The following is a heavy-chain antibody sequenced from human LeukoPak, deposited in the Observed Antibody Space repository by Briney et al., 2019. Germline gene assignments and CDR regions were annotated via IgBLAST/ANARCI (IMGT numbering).Heavy chain of an antibody. D-gene: IGHD3-16*01. CDR2: ISGSGGNT. J-gene: IGHJ4*02. V-gene: IGHV3-23*01. Sequence: GGSLRLSCAASKFAFSSYAMSWVRQAPGKGLEWVSAISGSGGNTYYADSVKGRFTISRDNSKNTLYLQMNSLRAEDTAVYYCGRDGFGTGSNWGQGTLVTVSS. CDR3: GRDGFGTGSN. CDR1: KFAFSSYA.